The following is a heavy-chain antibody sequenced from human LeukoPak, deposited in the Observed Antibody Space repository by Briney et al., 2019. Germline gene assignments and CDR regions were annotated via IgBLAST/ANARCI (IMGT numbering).Heavy chain of an antibody. J-gene: IGHJ3*01. CDR3: AREGDDILTGYSFDASDV. CDR1: GGSISSYY. V-gene: IGHV4-4*07. CDR2: MYISGST. Sequence: PSETLSLTCTVSGGSISSYYWSWIRQPAGKGLEWIGRMYISGSTNYNPSLKSRVTVSVDTSKNQFSLKLNSVTAADTAVYYCAREGDDILTGYSFDASDVWGQGTMVTVSS. D-gene: IGHD3-9*01.